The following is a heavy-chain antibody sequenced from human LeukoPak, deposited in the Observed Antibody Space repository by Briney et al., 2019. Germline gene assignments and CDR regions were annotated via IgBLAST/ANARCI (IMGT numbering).Heavy chain of an antibody. CDR3: ARGYSSSWYAY. CDR2: INHSGST. Sequence: TPSETLSLTCAVYGGSFSGYYWSWIRQPPGKGLEWIGEINHSGSTNYNPSLKSRVTISVDTSKNQFSLKLSSVTAAYTADYYCARGYSSSWYAYWGQGTLVTVSS. J-gene: IGHJ4*02. CDR1: GGSFSGYY. V-gene: IGHV4-34*01. D-gene: IGHD6-13*01.